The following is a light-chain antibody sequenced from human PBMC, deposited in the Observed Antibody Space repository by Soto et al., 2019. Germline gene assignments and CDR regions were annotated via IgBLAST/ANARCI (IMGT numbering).Light chain of an antibody. CDR1: QSVSSY. V-gene: IGKV3-11*01. Sequence: DIELTQSPSTLSLSLGERVNLSCRASQSVSSYLAWYQQKPGQAPRLLIYDASNRATGIPARFSGSGSGTDFTLTISSLEPEDFAVYYCQQRSNWPITFGQGTRLEI. J-gene: IGKJ5*01. CDR2: DAS. CDR3: QQRSNWPIT.